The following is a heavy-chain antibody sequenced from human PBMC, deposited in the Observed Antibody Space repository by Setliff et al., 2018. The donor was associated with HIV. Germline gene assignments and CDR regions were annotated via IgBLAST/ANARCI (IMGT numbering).Heavy chain of an antibody. CDR3: AREGYSGSYFNYYYYLDV. Sequence: GASVKVSCKASGYTFTSYGITWVRQAPGQGLEWMGWINAYNGNTNYAQELQGRVTMTTDTSTSTVYMELRSLRSDDTAVYYCAREGYSGSYFNYYYYLDVWGKGNPGHR. CDR2: INAYNGNT. CDR1: GYTFTSYG. V-gene: IGHV1-18*01. D-gene: IGHD1-26*01. J-gene: IGHJ6*03.